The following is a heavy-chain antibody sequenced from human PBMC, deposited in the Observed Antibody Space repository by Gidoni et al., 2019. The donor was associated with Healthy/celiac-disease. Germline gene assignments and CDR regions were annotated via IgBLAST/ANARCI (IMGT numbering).Heavy chain of an antibody. V-gene: IGHV3-7*04. J-gene: IGHJ4*02. CDR3: ARGGGYGPWDY. D-gene: IGHD3-10*01. CDR2: IKQDGSEK. Sequence: GLEWVANIKQDGSEKYYVDSVKGRFTISRDNAKNSLYLQMNSLRAEDTAVYYCARGGGYGPWDYWGQGTLVTVSS.